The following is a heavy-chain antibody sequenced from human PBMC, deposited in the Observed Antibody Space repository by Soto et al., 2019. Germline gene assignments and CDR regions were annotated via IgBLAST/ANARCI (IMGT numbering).Heavy chain of an antibody. J-gene: IGHJ6*02. CDR3: GTARTQDYYGMDV. CDR1: GYTFTSYY. Sequence: ASVKVSCKASGYTFTSYYMHWVRQAPGQGLEWMGIINPSGGSTSYAQKFQGRVTMTRDTSTSTVYMELSSLRTEDTNVYYCGTARTQDYYGMDVWGQGTTVTVSS. CDR2: INPSGGST. V-gene: IGHV1-46*01. D-gene: IGHD2-2*01.